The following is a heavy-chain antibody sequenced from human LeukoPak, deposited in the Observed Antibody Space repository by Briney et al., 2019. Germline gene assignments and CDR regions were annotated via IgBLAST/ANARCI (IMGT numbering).Heavy chain of an antibody. V-gene: IGHV3-7*01. CDR1: GFTFSSYW. Sequence: TGGSLRLSCAASGFTFSSYWMIWVRQAPGKGLEWVANIKQDGSEKYYVDSVKGRFTITRDNAKNSLYLQMNSLRAEDTAVYYCARGYYYDSSVFDYWGQGTLVTVSS. CDR2: IKQDGSEK. J-gene: IGHJ4*02. CDR3: ARGYYYDSSVFDY. D-gene: IGHD3-22*01.